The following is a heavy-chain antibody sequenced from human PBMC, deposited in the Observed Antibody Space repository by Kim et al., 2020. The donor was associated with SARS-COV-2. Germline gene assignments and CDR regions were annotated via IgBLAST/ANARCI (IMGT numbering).Heavy chain of an antibody. D-gene: IGHD5-12*01. Sequence: GGSLRLSCAASGFTFSDYWLHWVRQAPGKGLVWVSRISSDGSSTNYADSVQGRFTISRDNAKNTLYLQMNRLRAEDTAVYYCVRVPFKDGYINGLAYWGQGTLVTVSA. CDR1: GFTFSDYW. J-gene: IGHJ4*02. V-gene: IGHV3-74*01. CDR3: VRVPFKDGYINGLAY. CDR2: ISSDGSST.